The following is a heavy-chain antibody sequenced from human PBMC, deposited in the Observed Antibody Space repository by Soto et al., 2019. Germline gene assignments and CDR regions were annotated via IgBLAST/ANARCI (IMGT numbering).Heavy chain of an antibody. Sequence: QAGGSLRLSCAASGFTFSSYGMHWVRQAPGKGLEWVAVISYDGGNKYYADSVKGRFTISRDNSKNTLYLQMNSLRAEDTAVYYCAAWGVAARTRPFDYWGQGTLVTVSS. D-gene: IGHD6-6*01. J-gene: IGHJ4*02. CDR3: AAWGVAARTRPFDY. V-gene: IGHV3-30*03. CDR2: ISYDGGNK. CDR1: GFTFSSYG.